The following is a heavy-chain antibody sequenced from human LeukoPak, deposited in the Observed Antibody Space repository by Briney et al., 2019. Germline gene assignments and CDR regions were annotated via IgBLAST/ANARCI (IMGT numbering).Heavy chain of an antibody. J-gene: IGHJ3*01. Sequence: GGSLRLSCAASGFTLSNYWMSWVRQAPGKGLKWVANIKEDGSEKYYGDSVKGRFTISRDNAKNSLNLQMNSQRAEDTAVYYCAREGLWVGLDSGKTRQAYWESWGQGTMVTVSS. CDR1: GFTLSNYW. CDR2: IKEDGSEK. D-gene: IGHD2-21*01. CDR3: AREGLWVGLDSGKTRQAYWES. V-gene: IGHV3-7*04.